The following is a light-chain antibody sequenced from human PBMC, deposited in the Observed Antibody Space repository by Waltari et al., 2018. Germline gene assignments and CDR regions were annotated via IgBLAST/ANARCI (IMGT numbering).Light chain of an antibody. J-gene: IGKJ2*01. CDR3: QQYDNLPYT. CDR1: QDISNY. Sequence: DIQMTQSPSSLSASVGDRVTITCQASQDISNYLNWYQQKPGKAPKLLIYDASNLETGVPSRFSGSGSRTDFTFTISSLQPEDIATYYCQQYDNLPYTFGQGTKLEIK. V-gene: IGKV1-33*01. CDR2: DAS.